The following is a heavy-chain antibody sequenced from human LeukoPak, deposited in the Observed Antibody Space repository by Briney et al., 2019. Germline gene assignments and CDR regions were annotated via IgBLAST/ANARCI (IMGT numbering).Heavy chain of an antibody. V-gene: IGHV3-23*01. J-gene: IGHJ5*02. CDR2: ISASGGDT. D-gene: IGHD4-23*01. Sequence: PGGSLRLSCAASGFTFTTYSFSWVRQAPGKGLEWVSGISASGGDTFYADSVKGRLTISRDNSKNTLSLQMNSLRVEDTAIYYCAKDVRRCNGGCTWGQGTLVTVSS. CDR1: GFTFTTYS. CDR3: AKDVRRCNGGCT.